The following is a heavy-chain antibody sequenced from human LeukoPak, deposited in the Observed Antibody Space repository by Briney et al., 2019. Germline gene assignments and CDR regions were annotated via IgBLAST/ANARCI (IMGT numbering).Heavy chain of an antibody. V-gene: IGHV3-23*01. CDR3: AKVRANRFASFDY. Sequence: GGSLRLSCAASGFAFSSYAMSWVRQAPGKGLEWVSAISGSGGSTYYADSVKGRFTISRDNSKNTLYLQMNSLRAEDTAVYYCAKVRANRFASFDYWGQGTLVTVPS. J-gene: IGHJ4*02. D-gene: IGHD1/OR15-1a*01. CDR2: ISGSGGST. CDR1: GFAFSSYA.